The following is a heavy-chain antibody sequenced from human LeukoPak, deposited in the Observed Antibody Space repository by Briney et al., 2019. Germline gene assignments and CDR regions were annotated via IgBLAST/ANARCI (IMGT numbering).Heavy chain of an antibody. CDR2: ISGNGGKI. CDR1: EFTFSNYA. V-gene: IGHV3-23*01. D-gene: IGHD3-22*01. CDR3: AKRDYYDSSGYAPLFNY. Sequence: GGSLRLSCAASEFTFSNYAMAWVRQAPGEGLEWVSGISGNGGKIYYADSVKGRFTISRVNSKNTLYQQMNSLRGEDTAVYFCAKRDYYDSSGYAPLFNYWGQGTLVTVSP. J-gene: IGHJ4*02.